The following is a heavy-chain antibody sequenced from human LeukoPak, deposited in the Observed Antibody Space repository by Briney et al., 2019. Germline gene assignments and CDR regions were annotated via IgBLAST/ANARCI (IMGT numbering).Heavy chain of an antibody. CDR3: AELGITMIGGV. J-gene: IGHJ6*04. CDR1: GFTFSSYE. Sequence: PGGSLRLSCAASGFTFSSYEMNWVRQAPGKGLEWVSYISSSGSTIYYADSVKGRFTISRDNAKNSLYLQMNSLGGEETAVYYCAELGITMIGGVWGKGTTVTISS. V-gene: IGHV3-48*03. D-gene: IGHD3-10*02. CDR2: ISSSGSTI.